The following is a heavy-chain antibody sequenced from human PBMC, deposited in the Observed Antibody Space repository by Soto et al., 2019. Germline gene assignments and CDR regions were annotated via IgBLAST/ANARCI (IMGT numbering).Heavy chain of an antibody. D-gene: IGHD6-6*01. CDR3: ARDMEYSSSFDY. J-gene: IGHJ4*02. V-gene: IGHV3-30-3*01. CDR1: GFTFSSYA. CDR2: ISYDGSNK. Sequence: QVQLVESGGGVVQPGRSLRLSCAASGFTFSSYAMHWVRQAPGKGLEWVAVISYDGSNKYYADSVKGRFTISRDNSKNTLYLQMTSLRGEDTAVYYCARDMEYSSSFDYWGQGTLVTVSS.